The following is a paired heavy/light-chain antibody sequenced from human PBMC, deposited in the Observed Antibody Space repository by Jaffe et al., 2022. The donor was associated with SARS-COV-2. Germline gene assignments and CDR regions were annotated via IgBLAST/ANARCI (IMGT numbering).Light chain of an antibody. CDR3: GTWDSSLRVVL. CDR1: SSNIGNNY. V-gene: IGLV1-51*01. J-gene: IGLJ3*02. Sequence: QSVLTQPPSVSATPGQKVTISCSGNSSNIGNNYVSWYQHLPGAVPKLLIYENDKRPSGIPDRFSASKSGTSATLAITGLQTGDEADLYCGTWDSSLRVVLFGGGTKLTVL. CDR2: END.
Heavy chain of an antibody. Sequence: QVQLVQSGAEVKLPGSSVKVSCTASGGGPFSGHTIAWVRQAPGQGLEWMGRIVPVVGVTDYAQKFQDRVTITADSSTRTAYMEVSGLRSEETAVYYCAKVGPAYTLSDWGQGTTVIVSS. CDR2: IVPVVGVT. CDR1: GGGPFSGHT. V-gene: IGHV1-69*02. CDR3: AKVGPAYTLSD. D-gene: IGHD1-26*01. J-gene: IGHJ6*02.